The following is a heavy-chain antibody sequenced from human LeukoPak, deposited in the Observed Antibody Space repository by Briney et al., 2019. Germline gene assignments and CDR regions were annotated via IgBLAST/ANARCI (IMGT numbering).Heavy chain of an antibody. D-gene: IGHD6-13*01. CDR3: ARAGPAGRAAADFQH. CDR2: INPNSGST. J-gene: IGHJ1*01. Sequence: ASVKVSCKASGYTFSGYYMHWVRQAPGQGLEWLGWINPNSGSTKFAQKFQDRVTMTSDTSLSTAYMELSRLRSDDTAVYYCARAGPAGRAAADFQHWGQGTLVTVSS. V-gene: IGHV1-2*02. CDR1: GYTFSGYY.